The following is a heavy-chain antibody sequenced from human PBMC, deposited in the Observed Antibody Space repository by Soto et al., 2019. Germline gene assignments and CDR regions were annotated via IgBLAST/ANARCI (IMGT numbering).Heavy chain of an antibody. CDR1: GGTFSSYA. Sequence: QVQLVQSGAEVKKPGSSVKVSCKASGGTFSSYAISWVRQAPGQGLEWMGGIIPILGTANYAQKFQGRVTITADQSTGTAYRELSSRGSEGTAVYYCSYLGDFDYWGQGTLVTVSS. CDR2: IIPILGTA. J-gene: IGHJ4*02. D-gene: IGHD5-18*01. CDR3: SYLGDFDY. V-gene: IGHV1-69*12.